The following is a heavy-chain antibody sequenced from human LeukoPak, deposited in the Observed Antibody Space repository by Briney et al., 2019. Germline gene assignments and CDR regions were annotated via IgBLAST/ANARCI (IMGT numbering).Heavy chain of an antibody. CDR2: IYYSGST. D-gene: IGHD6-19*01. V-gene: IGHV4-59*01. CDR1: GGSISSDY. J-gene: IGHJ3*02. CDR3: ARDDSSSDHDAFDI. Sequence: SETLSLTCTVSGGSISSDYWSWIRQPPGKGLEWIGYIYYSGSTNYNPSLKSRVTISVDTSKNQFSLKLSSVTAADTAVYYCARDDSSSDHDAFDIWGQGTMVTVSS.